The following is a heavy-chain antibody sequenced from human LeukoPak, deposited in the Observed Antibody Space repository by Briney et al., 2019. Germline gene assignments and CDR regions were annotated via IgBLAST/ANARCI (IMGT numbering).Heavy chain of an antibody. J-gene: IGHJ6*02. V-gene: IGHV4-4*07. Sequence: SETLSLTCTVSGGSISSYYWSWIRQPAGKGLEWIGRIYTSGCTNYNPSLKSRVTISMDRSKNQFSLNLNSVTAADTAVYYCARRGIQLGGYGMDVWGQGTTVTVSS. CDR2: IYTSGCT. CDR3: ARRGIQLGGYGMDV. CDR1: GGSISSYY. D-gene: IGHD5-18*01.